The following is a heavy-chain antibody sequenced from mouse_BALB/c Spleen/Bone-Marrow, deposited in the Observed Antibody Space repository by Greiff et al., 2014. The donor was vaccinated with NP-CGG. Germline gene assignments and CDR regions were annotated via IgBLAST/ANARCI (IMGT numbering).Heavy chain of an antibody. J-gene: IGHJ2*01. CDR2: IDPASGNT. D-gene: IGHD1-1*01. Sequence: EVKLMESGAALVKPGASVKLSCTASGFNIKDTYMHWVKQRPEQGLEWIGRIDPASGNTKYDPKFQGKATITADTSSNTAYLQLSSLTSEDTAVYYCANYYYGSHFDYWGQGTTLTVSS. CDR1: GFNIKDTY. V-gene: IGHV14-3*02. CDR3: ANYYYGSHFDY.